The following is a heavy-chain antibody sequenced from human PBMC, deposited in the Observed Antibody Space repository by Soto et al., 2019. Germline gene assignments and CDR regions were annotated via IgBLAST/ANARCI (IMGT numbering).Heavy chain of an antibody. CDR3: ARAQGSSTSLEIYYYYYYGMDV. CDR1: GGTFSSYA. CDR2: IIPISGTA. J-gene: IGHJ6*02. V-gene: IGHV1-69*01. D-gene: IGHD2-2*01. Sequence: QVQLVQSGAEVKKPGSSVKVSCKASGGTFSSYAISWVRQARGQGLEWMGGIIPISGTANYAEKFQGRVTITADESTSTADMELSSLRSEDTAVYYCARAQGSSTSLEIYYYYYYGMDVWGQGTTVTVSS.